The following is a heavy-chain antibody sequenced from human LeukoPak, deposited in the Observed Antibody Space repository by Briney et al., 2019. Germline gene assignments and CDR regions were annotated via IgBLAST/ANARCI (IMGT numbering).Heavy chain of an antibody. V-gene: IGHV3-23*01. J-gene: IGHJ4*02. D-gene: IGHD6-13*01. CDR1: GGSISSGGYY. CDR3: ALLAGIDY. Sequence: ETLSLTCTVSGGSISSGGYYWSWIRQHPGKGLEWVSGISGSGDSTYYGDSVQGRFTISRGNSKNTLYLQMNSLRAEDTAVYYCALLAGIDYWGQGTLVTVSS. CDR2: ISGSGDST.